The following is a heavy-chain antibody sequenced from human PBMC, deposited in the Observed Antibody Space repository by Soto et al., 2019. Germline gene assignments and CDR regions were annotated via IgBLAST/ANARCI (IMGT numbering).Heavy chain of an antibody. V-gene: IGHV4-39*01. CDR1: GGSISSSSYY. Sequence: QLQLQESGPGLVKPSETLSLTCTVSGGSISSSSYYWGWIRQPPGKGLEWIGNIDYSGSTYYNPSRKTRVLIPVDTSKTQFPLKLSSVTAADTAVHDCESRGPHSLTRFGYRGQGTLVTPSS. CDR2: IDYSGST. J-gene: IGHJ4*02. CDR3: ESRGPHSLTRFGY. D-gene: IGHD2-15*01.